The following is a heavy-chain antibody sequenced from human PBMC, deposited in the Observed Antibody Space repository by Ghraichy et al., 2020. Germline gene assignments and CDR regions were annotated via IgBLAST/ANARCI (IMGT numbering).Heavy chain of an antibody. CDR1: GGSFSGYY. J-gene: IGHJ4*02. CDR3: ARGPLLARLGYSSGWYAGASSVLLDY. D-gene: IGHD6-19*01. V-gene: IGHV4-34*01. Sequence: SETLSLTCAVYGGSFSGYYWSWIRQPPGKGLEWIGEINHSGSTNYNPSLKSRVTISVDTSKNQFSLKLSSVTAADTAVYYCARGPLLARLGYSSGWYAGASSVLLDYWGQGTLVTVSS. CDR2: INHSGST.